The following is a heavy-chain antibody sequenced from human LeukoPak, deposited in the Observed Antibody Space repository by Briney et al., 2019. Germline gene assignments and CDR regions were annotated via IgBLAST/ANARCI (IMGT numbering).Heavy chain of an antibody. D-gene: IGHD6-13*01. Sequence: GGSLRLSCGASGFTFDDYALHWVRQAPGKGLEWVSGMSWDSSSIGYADSVKGRFTMSRDNAKKSLYLQMNSLRAEDTALYYCAKAKGSSSWYDNWFDTWGQGTLVTVSS. CDR1: GFTFDDYA. CDR2: MSWDSSSI. CDR3: AKAKGSSSWYDNWFDT. J-gene: IGHJ5*02. V-gene: IGHV3-9*01.